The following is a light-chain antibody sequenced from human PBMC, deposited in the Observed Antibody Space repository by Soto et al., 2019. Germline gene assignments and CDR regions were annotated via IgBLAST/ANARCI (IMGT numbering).Light chain of an antibody. CDR1: NSDVGGYNY. CDR2: DVS. V-gene: IGLV2-14*01. J-gene: IGLJ1*01. CDR3: TSYTSSGTYV. Sequence: QSALTQPASVSGSPGQSITISCTGTNSDVGGYNYVSWYQQHPGKAPKPMIYDVSNRPSGVSNRFSGSKSGNTASLTISGLQAEDEADHYCTSYTSSGTYVFGTGIKLTVL.